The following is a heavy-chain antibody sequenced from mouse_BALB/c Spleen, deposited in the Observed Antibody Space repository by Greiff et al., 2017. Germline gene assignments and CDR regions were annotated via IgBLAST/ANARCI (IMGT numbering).Heavy chain of an antibody. CDR1: GFTFTDYY. V-gene: IGHV7-3*02. D-gene: IGHD1-2*01. J-gene: IGHJ1*01. CDR2: IRNKANGYTT. CDR3: ARDNTATYFDV. Sequence: EVKLMESGGGLVQPGGSLRLSCATSGFTFTDYYMSWVRQPPGKALEWLGFIRNKANGYTTEYSASVKGRFTISRDNSQSILYLQMNTLRAEDSATYYCARDNTATYFDVWGAGTTVTVSS.